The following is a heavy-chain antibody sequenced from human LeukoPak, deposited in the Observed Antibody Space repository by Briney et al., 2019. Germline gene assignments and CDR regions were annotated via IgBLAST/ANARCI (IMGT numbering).Heavy chain of an antibody. CDR1: GFIFNDFW. CDR2: IRQDGGAK. CDR3: APPPIAATGN. Sequence: GGSLRLSCTASGFIFNDFWMSWVRQAPGEGLEWVANIRQDGGAKNYVDSVKGRFAISRDNAKKSLYLQMNSLRAEDTAVYYCAPPPIAATGNWGQGTLVTVSS. V-gene: IGHV3-7*01. D-gene: IGHD6-13*01. J-gene: IGHJ4*02.